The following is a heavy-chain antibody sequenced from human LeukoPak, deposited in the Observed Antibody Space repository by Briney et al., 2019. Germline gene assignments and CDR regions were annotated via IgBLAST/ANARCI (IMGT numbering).Heavy chain of an antibody. V-gene: IGHV4-4*07. CDR2: IYTSGST. J-gene: IGHJ4*02. Sequence: PSETLSLTCTVSGGSISSYYWSWIRQPAGKGLEWIGRIYTSGSTNYNPSLKSRVTMSVDTSKNQFSLKLSSVTAADTAVYYCARDRESVVPAATLDYWGQGTLVTVSS. CDR1: GGSISSYY. D-gene: IGHD2-2*01. CDR3: ARDRESVVPAATLDY.